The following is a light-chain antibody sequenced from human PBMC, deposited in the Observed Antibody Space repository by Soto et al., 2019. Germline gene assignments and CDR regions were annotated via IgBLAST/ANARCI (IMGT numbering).Light chain of an antibody. CDR1: QSVSSRF. Sequence: EIVMTQSPATRSVSPGERATLSCRASQSVSSRFLAWYQQKPGQAPRLLIYGASSRATGIPARFSGSGSGTDFTLTISSLEPEDFAVYYCQQYNNWPRTFGQGTKVDVK. V-gene: IGKV3D-15*01. J-gene: IGKJ1*01. CDR2: GAS. CDR3: QQYNNWPRT.